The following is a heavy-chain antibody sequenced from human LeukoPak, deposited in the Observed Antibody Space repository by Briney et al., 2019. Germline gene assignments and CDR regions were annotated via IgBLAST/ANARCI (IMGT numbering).Heavy chain of an antibody. Sequence: SETLSLPCTVSGGSISSSSYYWGWIRQPPGKGLEWIGSIYFSGSTYYNPSLKSRVTTSVDTSKNQFSLKLSSVTAADTAVYYCGKGIAAGSDYWGQGTLVTVSS. J-gene: IGHJ4*02. CDR1: GGSISSSSYY. V-gene: IGHV4-39*07. CDR3: GKGIAAGSDY. D-gene: IGHD6-13*01. CDR2: IYFSGST.